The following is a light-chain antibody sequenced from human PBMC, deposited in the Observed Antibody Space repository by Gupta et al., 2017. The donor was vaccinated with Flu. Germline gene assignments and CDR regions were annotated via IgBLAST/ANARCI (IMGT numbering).Light chain of an antibody. CDR2: AAS. V-gene: IGKV1-9*01. Sequence: PSFLSTSVGERVTITCRASQVISNYLAWYQQKPGTAPKLLIYAASTLESGVPSRFSGSGSGTEFTLTINSLQPEDSATYYCQHVDRSPITFGGGTKVDIK. J-gene: IGKJ4*01. CDR3: QHVDRSPIT. CDR1: QVISNY.